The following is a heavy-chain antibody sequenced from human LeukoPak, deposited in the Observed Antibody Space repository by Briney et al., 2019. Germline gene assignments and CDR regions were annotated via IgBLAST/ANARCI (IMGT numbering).Heavy chain of an antibody. D-gene: IGHD3/OR15-3a*01. CDR3: AKGSKGLVFTRDYYMDV. J-gene: IGHJ6*03. V-gene: IGHV3-30*14. CDR1: GFTFSTYT. Sequence: HPWGSLRLSCEASGFTFSTYTMHWVRQAPGKGLEWVAVITYDGNNKYYADSVKGRFTISRDNSKNTLNLQMNSLRAEDTAVYYCAKGSKGLVFTRDYYMDVWGKGTTVTISS. CDR2: ITYDGNNK.